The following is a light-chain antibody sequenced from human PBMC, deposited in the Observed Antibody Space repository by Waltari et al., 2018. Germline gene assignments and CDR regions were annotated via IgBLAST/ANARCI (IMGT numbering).Light chain of an antibody. Sequence: DIVLTQSPDSLAVSLGERATINCKSSQSLLSSFNSKTYIAWYPQKPGQPPKLLINWASVRGSGVPERFSGSGSETDFTLTISSLQAEDVAVYYCHHYYIPPLTFGQGTRLEIK. CDR3: HHYYIPPLT. V-gene: IGKV4-1*01. CDR2: WAS. J-gene: IGKJ5*01. CDR1: QSLLSSFNSKTY.